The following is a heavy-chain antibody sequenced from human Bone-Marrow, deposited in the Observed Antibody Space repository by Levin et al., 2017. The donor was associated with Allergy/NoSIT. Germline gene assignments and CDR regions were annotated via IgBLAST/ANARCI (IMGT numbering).Heavy chain of an antibody. Sequence: LSLTCAASGFPFGTYAMHWVRQAPGKGLEWVAVISYSGTKKYYEDSVKGRFTISRDTSKNTLSLQMNSLRAEDTAVYYCARDLNDYGDNIGFYNFYGMDVWGQGTTVTVSS. J-gene: IGHJ6*02. CDR1: GFPFGTYA. CDR2: ISYSGTKK. CDR3: ARDLNDYGDNIGFYNFYGMDV. D-gene: IGHD4-17*01. V-gene: IGHV3-30*04.